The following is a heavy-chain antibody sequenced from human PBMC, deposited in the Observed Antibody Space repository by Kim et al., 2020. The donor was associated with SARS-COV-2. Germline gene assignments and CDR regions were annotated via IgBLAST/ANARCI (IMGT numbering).Heavy chain of an antibody. CDR2: IKNKPENYAT. J-gene: IGHJ5*02. V-gene: IGHV3-72*01. D-gene: IGHD7-27*01. Sequence: GGSLRLSCAASGFTFSDNYMDWVRQAPGKGLEWVGRIKNKPENYATDYAASVRARFTISRDDSKSSIFLQMDSLKTEDTAIYYCVRSNWGFTAWGQGILVTVSS. CDR1: GFTFSDNY. CDR3: VRSNWGFTA.